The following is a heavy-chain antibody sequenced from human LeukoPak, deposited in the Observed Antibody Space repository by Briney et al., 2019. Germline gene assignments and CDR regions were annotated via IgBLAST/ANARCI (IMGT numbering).Heavy chain of an antibody. CDR1: GFTFSNYA. CDR2: IYSGGST. CDR3: AIHGGGTIRIEAFDV. Sequence: GGSLRLSCAASGFTFSNYAMTWVRQAPGKGLEGVSVIYSGGSTYSADSVKGRFTISRDNSRNMVYLQMSSLRAEDTAVYYCAIHGGGTIRIEAFDVWGQGTMVTISS. J-gene: IGHJ3*01. D-gene: IGHD3-3*01. V-gene: IGHV3-53*01.